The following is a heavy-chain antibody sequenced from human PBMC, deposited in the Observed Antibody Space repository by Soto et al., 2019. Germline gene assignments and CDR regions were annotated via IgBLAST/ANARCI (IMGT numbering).Heavy chain of an antibody. Sequence: GGSLRLSCAASGFTFSSYAMSWVRQAPGKGLEWVSASSGSGGSTYYADSVKGRFTISRENTKNTLYLQMNSLRAEDTAVYYCAKDWVSIAAAGRHFDYWGQGTLVTVSS. CDR3: AKDWVSIAAAGRHFDY. CDR2: SSGSGGST. J-gene: IGHJ4*02. CDR1: GFTFSSYA. D-gene: IGHD6-13*01. V-gene: IGHV3-23*01.